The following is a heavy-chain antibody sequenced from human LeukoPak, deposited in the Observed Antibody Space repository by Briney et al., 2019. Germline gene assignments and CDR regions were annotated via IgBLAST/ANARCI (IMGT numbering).Heavy chain of an antibody. D-gene: IGHD3-22*01. Sequence: SETLSLTCTVSGGSISSSSYYWGWIRQPPGKGLEWIGSIYYSGSTYYNPSLKSRVTISVDTSKNQFSLKLSSVTAADTAVYYWASLAYYYGSSGYEYYFDYWGQGTLVTVSS. V-gene: IGHV4-39*01. J-gene: IGHJ4*02. CDR1: GGSISSSSYY. CDR3: ASLAYYYGSSGYEYYFDY. CDR2: IYYSGST.